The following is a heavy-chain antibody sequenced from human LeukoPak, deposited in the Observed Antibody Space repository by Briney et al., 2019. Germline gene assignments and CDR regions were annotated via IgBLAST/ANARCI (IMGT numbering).Heavy chain of an antibody. D-gene: IGHD3-9*01. Sequence: PSETLSLTCTVSGDSVSSSYWSWIRQPPGKGLEWIGEIYHSGSTNYNPSLKSRVTISVDKSKNQFSLKLSSVTAADTAVYYCARADILTGYDYWGQGTLVTVSS. J-gene: IGHJ4*02. CDR3: ARADILTGYDY. CDR2: IYHSGST. CDR1: GDSVSSSY. V-gene: IGHV4-34*01.